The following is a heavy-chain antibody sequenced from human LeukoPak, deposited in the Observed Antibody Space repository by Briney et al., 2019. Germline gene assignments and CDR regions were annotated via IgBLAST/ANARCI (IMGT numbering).Heavy chain of an antibody. CDR1: GGSFSGYY. CDR2: INHSGST. J-gene: IGHJ4*02. V-gene: IGHV4-34*01. D-gene: IGHD3-3*01. Sequence: SETLSLTCAVYGGSFSGYYWSWIRQPPGKGLEWIGEINHSGSTNYNPSLKSRVTILVDTSKNQFSLKLSSVTAADTAVYYCARGSVYYGFWSGYYSYWGQGTLVTVSS. CDR3: ARGSVYYGFWSGYYSY.